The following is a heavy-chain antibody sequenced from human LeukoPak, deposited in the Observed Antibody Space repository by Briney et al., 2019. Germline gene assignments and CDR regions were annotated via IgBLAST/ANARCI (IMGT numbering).Heavy chain of an antibody. D-gene: IGHD1-26*01. V-gene: IGHV1-8*01. CDR1: GYTFTSYD. CDR3: ARGRSGSKPKAFDI. Sequence: ASVKVSCKASGYTFTSYDINWVRQATGQGLEWMGWVNPNSGNTGYAQKFQGRVTMTRNTSISTAYMELSSLRSEDTAVYYCARGRSGSKPKAFDIWGQGTMVTVSS. CDR2: VNPNSGNT. J-gene: IGHJ3*02.